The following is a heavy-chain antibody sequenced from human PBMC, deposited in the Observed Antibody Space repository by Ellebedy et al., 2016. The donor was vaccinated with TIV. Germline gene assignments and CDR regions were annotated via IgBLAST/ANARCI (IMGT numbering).Heavy chain of an antibody. J-gene: IGHJ6*02. CDR2: MSFDGGQK. CDR1: GFTFSHYA. Sequence: GESLKISXAASGFTFSHYAMHWVRQAPGKGLEWVAVMSFDGGQKYHADSVQGRFTISRDNSRNTLYLQMNSLRGEDTAVYYCARLMEVATVVYYYGMDVWGQGTTVTVSS. V-gene: IGHV3-30-3*01. CDR3: ARLMEVATVVYYYGMDV. D-gene: IGHD5-24*01.